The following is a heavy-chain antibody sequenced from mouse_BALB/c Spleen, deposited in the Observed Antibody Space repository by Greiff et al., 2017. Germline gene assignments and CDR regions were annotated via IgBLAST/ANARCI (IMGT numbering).Heavy chain of an antibody. D-gene: IGHD2-1*01. CDR3: ASSFYYPFAY. V-gene: IGHV5-6-5*01. J-gene: IGHJ3*01. CDR1: GFTFSSYA. Sequence: DVKLVESGGGLVKPGGSLKLSCAASGFTFSSYAMSWVRQTPEKRLEWVASISSGGSTYYPDSVKGRFTISRDNARNILYLQMSSLRSEDTAMYYCASSFYYPFAYWGQGTLVTVSA. CDR2: ISSGGST.